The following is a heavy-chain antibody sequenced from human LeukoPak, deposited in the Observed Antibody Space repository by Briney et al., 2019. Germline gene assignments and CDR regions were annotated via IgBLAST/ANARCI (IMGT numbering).Heavy chain of an antibody. CDR3: ARASGRDGYNLFDY. D-gene: IGHD5-24*01. Sequence: SETLSLTCTVSGGSISSYYWSWIRQPPGKGLEWIGYIYYSGSTNYNPSLKSRVTISVDTSKNQFSLKLSSVTAADTAVYYCARASGRDGYNLFDYWGQGTLVTVSS. V-gene: IGHV4-59*01. J-gene: IGHJ4*02. CDR2: IYYSGST. CDR1: GGSISSYY.